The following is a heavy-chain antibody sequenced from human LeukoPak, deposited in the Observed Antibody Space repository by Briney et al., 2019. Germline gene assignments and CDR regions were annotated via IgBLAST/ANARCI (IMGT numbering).Heavy chain of an antibody. CDR2: INPNSGGT. Sequence: ASVKVSCKASGYTFTSYDINWVRQATGQGLEWMGWINPNSGGTNYAQKFQGRVTMTRDTSISTAYMELSRLRSDDTAVYYCARVNSGSYYPDYWGQGTLVTVSS. D-gene: IGHD1-26*01. CDR3: ARVNSGSYYPDY. CDR1: GYTFTSYD. J-gene: IGHJ4*02. V-gene: IGHV1-2*02.